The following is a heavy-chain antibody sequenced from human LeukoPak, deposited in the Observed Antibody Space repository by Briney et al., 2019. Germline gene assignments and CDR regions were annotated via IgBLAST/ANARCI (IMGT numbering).Heavy chain of an antibody. D-gene: IGHD3-10*01. V-gene: IGHV4-39*07. CDR3: ARVYYGSGSYHMDV. CDR2: ISYSGTT. Sequence: ASETLSLTCTVSGGSISSRPYYWGWVRQPPGKGLEWIGTISYSGTTYYSPSLKSRVTISLDTSKNQFSLKLSSVTAADTAVYYCARVYYGSGSYHMDVWGKGTTVTVSS. J-gene: IGHJ6*03. CDR1: GGSISSRPYY.